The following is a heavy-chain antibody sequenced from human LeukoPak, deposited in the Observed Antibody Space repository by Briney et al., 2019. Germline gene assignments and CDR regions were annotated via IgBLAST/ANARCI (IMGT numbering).Heavy chain of an antibody. Sequence: GGSLRLSCAASGFTFSNYSMNWVRQAPGKGLEWVSYISIIGSTIYYADSVKGRFTISRDNAKNSLYLQMNSLRAEDTAVYYCARGDMGFDYWGQGTLVTVSS. J-gene: IGHJ4*02. CDR2: ISIIGSTI. CDR1: GFTFSNYS. D-gene: IGHD3-16*01. CDR3: ARGDMGFDY. V-gene: IGHV3-48*04.